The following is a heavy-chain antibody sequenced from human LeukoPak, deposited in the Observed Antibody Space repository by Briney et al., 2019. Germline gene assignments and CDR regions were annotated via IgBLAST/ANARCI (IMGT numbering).Heavy chain of an antibody. D-gene: IGHD3-10*01. V-gene: IGHV4-59*01. J-gene: IGHJ4*02. CDR2: VYYRGAT. Sequence: SETLSLTCTVSGYSITGYYWNWIRQPPGKGLEWIGYVYYRGATNYNPSLKTRVTTSIDTSKKQFSLKLSSVTAADTAVYFCAGVFSGRRPFELWGKGTLVTVSS. CDR3: AGVFSGRRPFEL. CDR1: GYSITGYY.